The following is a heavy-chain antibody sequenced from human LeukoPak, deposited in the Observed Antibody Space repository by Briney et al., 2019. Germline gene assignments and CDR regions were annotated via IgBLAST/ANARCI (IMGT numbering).Heavy chain of an antibody. V-gene: IGHV3-23*01. Sequence: PGGSLRLSCAASGFTFSNYVLSWVRQVPGKGLEWVSGISGSGGNTYYADSVKGRFTISRDNSKNTVYLQMNSLRAEDTAAYYCAKGHPQAFFLFDYWGLGTLVTVSS. CDR3: AKGHPQAFFLFDY. D-gene: IGHD3-3*01. CDR1: GFTFSNYV. J-gene: IGHJ4*02. CDR2: ISGSGGNT.